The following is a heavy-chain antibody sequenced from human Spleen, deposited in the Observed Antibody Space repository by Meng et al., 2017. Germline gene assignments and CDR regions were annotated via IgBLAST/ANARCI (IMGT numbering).Heavy chain of an antibody. J-gene: IGHJ4*02. CDR1: GGSMGTYY. D-gene: IGHD5-24*01. Sequence: SETLSLTCTVSGGSMGTYYWSWIRQPPGKGLEWIGYIYYTGTVNYNPSLKSRVTISVDTSKNQFSLKLSSVSAAEPAVYYCVRAYGDAYNSLSADYFDAWGQGTLVTVSS. V-gene: IGHV4-59*12. CDR3: VRAYGDAYNSLSADYFDA. CDR2: IYYTGTV.